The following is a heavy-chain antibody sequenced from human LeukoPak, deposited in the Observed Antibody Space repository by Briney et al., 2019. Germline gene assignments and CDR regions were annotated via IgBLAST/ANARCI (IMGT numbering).Heavy chain of an antibody. V-gene: IGHV3-72*01. J-gene: IGHJ4*02. D-gene: IGHD7-27*01. Sequence: GGSVRLSCAASGFTFSDHHMDWVRQAPGEGLEWVARIRNKANRYTTEYAASVKGRFTISRDDSENSLYLQMDSLKTEDTAVYYCARSPLGIAPFDYWGQGTLVTVSS. CDR1: GFTFSDHH. CDR3: ARSPLGIAPFDY. CDR2: IRNKANRYTT.